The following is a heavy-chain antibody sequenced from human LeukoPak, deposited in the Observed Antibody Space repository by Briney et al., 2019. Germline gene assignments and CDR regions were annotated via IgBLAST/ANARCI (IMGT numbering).Heavy chain of an antibody. CDR1: GGTFSSYA. Sequence: SVKVSCKASGGTFSSYAISWVRQAPGQGLEWMGGIIPIFGTANYAQKFQGRVTITADESTSTAYMELRSLRSDDTAVYYCARSGSGRYYYMDVWGKGTTVTVSS. CDR2: IIPIFGTA. D-gene: IGHD3-10*01. J-gene: IGHJ6*03. CDR3: ARSGSGRYYYMDV. V-gene: IGHV1-69*13.